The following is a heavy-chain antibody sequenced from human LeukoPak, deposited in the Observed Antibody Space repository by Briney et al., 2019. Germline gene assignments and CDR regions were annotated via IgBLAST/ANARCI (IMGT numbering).Heavy chain of an antibody. V-gene: IGHV4-4*07. CDR3: ARIVRGVNKYYFDY. D-gene: IGHD3-10*01. J-gene: IGHJ4*02. CDR1: GGSISSYY. CDR2: IYTSGST. Sequence: SETLSLTCTVSGGSISSYYWSWIRQPAGKGLEWIGRIYTSGSTNYNPSLKSRVTMSVDTSKNQFSLRLTSVTAADTAFYYCARIVRGVNKYYFDYWGQGTLVTVSS.